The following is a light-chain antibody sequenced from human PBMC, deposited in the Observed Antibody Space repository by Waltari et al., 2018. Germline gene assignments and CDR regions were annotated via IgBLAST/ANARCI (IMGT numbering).Light chain of an antibody. J-gene: IGKJ3*01. CDR2: WAS. CDR1: QSVSYSFNNRGY. Sequence: DIVMTQSPDSLAVSLGERATINCKSSQSVSYSFNNRGYLAWYQQKPGQPPKLLISWASTRESGVPDRFSGSGSGTDFTLTISSLQAEDVAVYYCQQYYSNFFTFGPGTKVDIK. CDR3: QQYYSNFFT. V-gene: IGKV4-1*01.